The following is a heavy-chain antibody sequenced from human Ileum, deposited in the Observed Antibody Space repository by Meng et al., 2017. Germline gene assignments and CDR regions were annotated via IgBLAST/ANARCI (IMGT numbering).Heavy chain of an antibody. Sequence: QVQLQQWGAGLLKPSETLSLTCVVYGGSFSANYWTWIRQPPGKGLEWIGYIFYTGATYSNPSLKSRVTVSLVTSKSQFSLKLSSVTAADTAIYYCVSERRRSYFFDYWGQGTLVTVSS. CDR2: IFYTGAT. D-gene: IGHD6-25*01. J-gene: IGHJ4*02. CDR3: VSERRRSYFFDY. V-gene: IGHV4-34*12. CDR1: GGSFSANY.